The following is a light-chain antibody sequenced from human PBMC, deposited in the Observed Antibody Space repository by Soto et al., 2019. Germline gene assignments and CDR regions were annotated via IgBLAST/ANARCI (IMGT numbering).Light chain of an antibody. J-gene: IGKJ1*01. Sequence: EIVLTQSPGTLSLSPGERATLSCRASQSVSSSYLAWYQQKPGQAPRLLIYRASSRATGIPDRFSGSGSGTDFTLTISRLEPEDFAVYYCQPYGSSSWTFGQGTKVEIK. CDR1: QSVSSSY. CDR3: QPYGSSSWT. V-gene: IGKV3-20*01. CDR2: RAS.